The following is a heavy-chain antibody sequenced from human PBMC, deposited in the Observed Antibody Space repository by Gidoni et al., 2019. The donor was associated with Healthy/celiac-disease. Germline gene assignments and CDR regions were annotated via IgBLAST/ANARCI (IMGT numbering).Heavy chain of an antibody. CDR2: INHSGST. J-gene: IGHJ4*02. V-gene: IGHV4-34*01. CDR1: GGSFSGYY. CDR3: ARGQVIGWFGELFDY. Sequence: QVQLQQWGAGLLKPSATLSLTCAVYGGSFSGYYWSWIRQPPGKGLEWIGEINHSGSTNYNPSLKSRVTISVDTSKNQFSLKLSSVTAADTAVYYCARGQVIGWFGELFDYWGQGTLVTVSS. D-gene: IGHD3-10*01.